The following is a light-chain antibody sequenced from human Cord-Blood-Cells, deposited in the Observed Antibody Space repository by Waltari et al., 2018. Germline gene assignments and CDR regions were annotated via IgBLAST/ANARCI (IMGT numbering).Light chain of an antibody. V-gene: IGLV3-19*01. CDR3: NSRDSSGNHWV. Sequence: DPAVSVALGQTVRITCQGDSLRSYYASWYQQKPGQAPVLVIYGKNNRPSGIPDRFSGSSSGNTASLTITGAQAEDEADYYCNSRDSSGNHWVFGGGTKLTV. CDR2: GKN. CDR1: SLRSYY. J-gene: IGLJ3*02.